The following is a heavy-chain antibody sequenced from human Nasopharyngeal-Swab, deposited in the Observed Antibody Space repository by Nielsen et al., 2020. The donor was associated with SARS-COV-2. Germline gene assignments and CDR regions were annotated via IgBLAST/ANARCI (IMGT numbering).Heavy chain of an antibody. J-gene: IGHJ4*02. V-gene: IGHV3-74*01. CDR1: EFTIRNHW. CDR3: GSVFEI. CDR2: IDFDGSNT. Sequence: GGYMRLSCTTCEFTIRNHWMNWVRLTPGKGLVWVSGIDFDGSNTFYADSVKGRFTISRDNGENTLSLQMNSLRDEDTGVYYCGSVFEIWGQGVLVTVSS. D-gene: IGHD3-9*01.